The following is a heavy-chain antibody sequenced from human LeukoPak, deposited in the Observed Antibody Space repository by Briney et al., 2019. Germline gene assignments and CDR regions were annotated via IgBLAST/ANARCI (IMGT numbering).Heavy chain of an antibody. V-gene: IGHV4-34*01. J-gene: IGHJ4*02. CDR3: ANPTGDDGY. D-gene: IGHD7-27*01. CDR2: INHSGST. CDR1: GGSFSGYY. Sequence: SETLSLTCAVYGGSFSGYYWSWIRQPPGKGLEWIGEINHSGSTNYNPSLKSRVTIPVDTSKNQFSLKLSSVTAADTAVYYCANPTGDDGYWGQGTLVTVSS.